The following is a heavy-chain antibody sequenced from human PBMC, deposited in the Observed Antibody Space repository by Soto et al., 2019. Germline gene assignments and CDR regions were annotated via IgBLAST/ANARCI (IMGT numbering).Heavy chain of an antibody. V-gene: IGHV3-7*01. D-gene: IGHD3-9*01. CDR1: GFTFSMYS. Sequence: GGSLRLSCEVSGFTFSMYSMSWVRQSPGKGLEWVAKTPQDGVDGHYADSVKGRFIISRDNGKNSLHLQLNSLRAEDTAVYYCARAGLRYFDWSLYGMDVWGQGTTVTVSS. CDR3: ARAGLRYFDWSLYGMDV. CDR2: TPQDGVDG. J-gene: IGHJ6*02.